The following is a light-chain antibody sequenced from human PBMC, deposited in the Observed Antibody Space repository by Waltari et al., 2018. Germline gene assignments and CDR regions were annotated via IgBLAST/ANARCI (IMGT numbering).Light chain of an antibody. CDR1: QSISNW. V-gene: IGKV1-5*03. CDR2: KAA. Sequence: DIQMTQSPSTLSASVGARVIITCRASQSISNWLAWYQQKPGKAPKLLIYKAATLESGVPSRFSGSGSGTEFTLTISSLQPDDFATYYCQQYDNYWTFGQGTKVEIK. CDR3: QQYDNYWT. J-gene: IGKJ1*01.